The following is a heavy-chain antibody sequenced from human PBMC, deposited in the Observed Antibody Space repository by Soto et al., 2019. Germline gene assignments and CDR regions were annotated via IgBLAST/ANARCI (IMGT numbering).Heavy chain of an antibody. CDR2: IIPIFGTA. CDR3: ERTHVLESYYYYYGMDV. V-gene: IGHV1-69*13. D-gene: IGHD3-16*01. J-gene: IGHJ6*02. CDR1: GGTFISYA. Sequence: EASVKVSCKASGGTFISYAISWVRQAPGQGLDWMGGIIPIFGTANYAQKFQGRVTITADESTSTAYMELSSLRSEDTAGYYCERTHVLESYYYYYGMDVWVQGTTVTVSS.